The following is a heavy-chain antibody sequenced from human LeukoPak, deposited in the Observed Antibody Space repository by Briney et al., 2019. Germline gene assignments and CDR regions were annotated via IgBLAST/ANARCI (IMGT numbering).Heavy chain of an antibody. Sequence: GGTLRLSCAASGFTFSSHGMSWVRQGPGKGLEWVSGISGSGGDTYYADSVKGRFTISRDNSTSTLYLQMNSLRAEDTAVYSCAKDLLGVAAGNYWGQGTLVTVSS. D-gene: IGHD6-13*01. CDR3: AKDLLGVAAGNY. CDR2: ISGSGGDT. V-gene: IGHV3-23*01. CDR1: GFTFSSHG. J-gene: IGHJ4*02.